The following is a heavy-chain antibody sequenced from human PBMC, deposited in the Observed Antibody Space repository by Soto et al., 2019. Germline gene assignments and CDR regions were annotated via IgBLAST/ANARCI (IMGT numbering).Heavy chain of an antibody. CDR2: IYYSGST. V-gene: IGHV4-39*01. Sequence: QLQLQESSPGLVKPSETLSLTCTVSGGSISSSSYYWGWIRQPPGKGLEWIGSIYYSGSTYYNPSLKSRVTISVDTSKNQFSLKLSSVTAADTAVYYCARHGSGCSGGSCYPNWFDPWGQGTLVTVSS. CDR1: GGSISSSSYY. CDR3: ARHGSGCSGGSCYPNWFDP. D-gene: IGHD2-15*01. J-gene: IGHJ5*02.